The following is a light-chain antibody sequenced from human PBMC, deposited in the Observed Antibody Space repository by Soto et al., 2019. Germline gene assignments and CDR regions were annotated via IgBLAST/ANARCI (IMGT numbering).Light chain of an antibody. V-gene: IGLV1-40*01. CDR1: SSNIGAGYD. CDR2: GNS. CDR3: QSYDISLGGVV. J-gene: IGLJ2*01. Sequence: QPVLTQPPSVSGAPGQRVTISCTGSSSNIGAGYDVHWYQQLPGPAPKLLIYGNSNRPSGVPDRFSGSKSGTSASLAITGLQAEDEADYYGQSYDISLGGVVFGGGTKVTVL.